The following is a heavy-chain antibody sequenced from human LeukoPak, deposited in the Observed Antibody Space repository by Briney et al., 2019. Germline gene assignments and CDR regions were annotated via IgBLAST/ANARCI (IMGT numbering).Heavy chain of an antibody. CDR2: IYYSGST. D-gene: IGHD5-12*01. V-gene: IGHV4-30-4*01. CDR3: ARGSSGYDFEYYFDY. Sequence: SETLSLTCTVSGGSISSGDYYWSWIRQPPGKGLEWIGYIYYSGSTYYNPSLKSRVTISVDTSKNQFSLKLSSVTAADTAVYYCARGSSGYDFEYYFDYWGQGTLVTVSS. J-gene: IGHJ4*02. CDR1: GGSISSGDYY.